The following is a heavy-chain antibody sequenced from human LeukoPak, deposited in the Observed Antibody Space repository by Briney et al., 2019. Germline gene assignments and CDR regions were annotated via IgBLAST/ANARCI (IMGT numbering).Heavy chain of an antibody. V-gene: IGHV3-48*02. J-gene: IGHJ4*02. Sequence: PGGSLRLSCAASGFTFSSYEMNWVRQAPGKGLEWVSYISSKSNTIYYADSVKGRFTVSRDNAKNSLYLQMNSLRDEDTAVYYCAREEQWLIDYWGQGTLVTVSS. D-gene: IGHD6-19*01. CDR1: GFTFSSYE. CDR2: ISSKSNTI. CDR3: AREEQWLIDY.